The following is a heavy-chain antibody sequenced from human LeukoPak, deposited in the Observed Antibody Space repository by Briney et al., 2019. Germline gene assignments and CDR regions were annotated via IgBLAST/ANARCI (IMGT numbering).Heavy chain of an antibody. CDR3: ARETPGAGHFDY. J-gene: IGHJ4*02. CDR1: GGSINYYY. Sequence: KPSETLSLTCTVSGGSINYYYWMWIRQPPGKGLEWIGYIYYSGGTHYNPSLKSRVTMLVDTSENQFSLKLTAVTAADTAVYYCARETPGAGHFDYWGQGSLVTVSS. D-gene: IGHD7-27*01. CDR2: IYYSGGT. V-gene: IGHV4-59*01.